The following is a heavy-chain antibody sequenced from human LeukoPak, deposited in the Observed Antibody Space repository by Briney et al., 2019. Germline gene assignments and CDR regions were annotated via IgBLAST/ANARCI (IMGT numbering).Heavy chain of an antibody. CDR3: ARGRPFVVD. D-gene: IGHD6-6*01. V-gene: IGHV4-34*01. CDR1: GGSFSGYY. J-gene: IGHJ4*02. Sequence: SETLSLTCAVYGGSFSGYYWSWIRQPPGKGLEWIGEINHGGSTNYNPSLKSRVTISVDTSKNQFSLKLSSVTAADTAVYYCARGRPFVVDWGQGTLVTVSS. CDR2: INHGGST.